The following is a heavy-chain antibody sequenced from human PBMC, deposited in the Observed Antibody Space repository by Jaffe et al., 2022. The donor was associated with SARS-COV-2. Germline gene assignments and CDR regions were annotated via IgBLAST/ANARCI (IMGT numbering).Heavy chain of an antibody. J-gene: IGHJ4*02. V-gene: IGHV3-53*01. CDR1: GFTVSGNY. CDR2: IYSGGST. CDR3: AREGPYCINGICYRKTYFDY. D-gene: IGHD2-8*01. Sequence: EVQLVESGGGLIQPGGSLRLSCAASGFTVSGNYMSWVRQAPGKGLEWVSVIYSGGSTYYADSVKGRFTISRDNSKNTLFLQMNSLRAEDTAVYYCAREGPYCINGICYRKTYFDYWGQGTLVTVSS.